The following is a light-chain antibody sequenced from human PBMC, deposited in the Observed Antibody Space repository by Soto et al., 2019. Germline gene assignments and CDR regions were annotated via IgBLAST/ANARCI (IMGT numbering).Light chain of an antibody. CDR3: QQLHDYPIT. V-gene: IGKV1-5*03. J-gene: IGKJ5*01. Sequence: DIQMTQSPSTLSASIGDRVSITCRASQNINSWLAWYQQKPGKVPKLLIYKASNLESGVPSRFSGSGSGTEFTLTISSLQPDDFATYYCQQLHDYPITFGQGTRLEIK. CDR1: QNINSW. CDR2: KAS.